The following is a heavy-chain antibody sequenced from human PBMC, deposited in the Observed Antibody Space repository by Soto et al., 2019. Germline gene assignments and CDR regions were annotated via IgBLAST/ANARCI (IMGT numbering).Heavy chain of an antibody. D-gene: IGHD3-10*01. J-gene: IGHJ4*02. CDR2: IDHSGST. V-gene: IGHV4-34*01. CDR3: ARGPPRGSGSYYTMDH. Sequence: QVQVQQWGAGLLKPSETLSLTCAVYGGSFSGYYWTWIRQPPGKGLEWIGEIDHSGSTNYNPSLKSRVTTSVDTCKSTYSLYLSSAAAAETAVYYRARGPPRGSGSYYTMDHWGQGTLVNVSS. CDR1: GGSFSGYY.